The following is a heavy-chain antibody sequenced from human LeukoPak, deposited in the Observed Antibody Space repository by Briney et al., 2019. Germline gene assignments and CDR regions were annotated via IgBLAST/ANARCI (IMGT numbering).Heavy chain of an antibody. D-gene: IGHD6-13*01. Sequence: GGSLRLSCAASGFTFSIYAMNWVRQAPGKGLEWVSVIGGSADSADYADSVKGRFTISRDNSKNTLYLQMNSLSAEDTAVYHCAKRRGIDHYYYYMDVWGKGTTVTVSS. CDR3: AKRRGIDHYYYYMDV. CDR2: IGGSADSA. V-gene: IGHV3-23*01. CDR1: GFTFSIYA. J-gene: IGHJ6*03.